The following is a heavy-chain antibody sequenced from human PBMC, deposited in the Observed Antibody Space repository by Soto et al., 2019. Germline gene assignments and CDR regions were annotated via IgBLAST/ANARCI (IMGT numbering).Heavy chain of an antibody. J-gene: IGHJ4*02. CDR2: IYHSGST. V-gene: IGHV4-39*01. CDR1: GCSISSSSYY. D-gene: IGHD5-18*01. Sequence: QLQLQESGPGLVRPSETLSLTCTVSGCSISSSSYYWGWIRQPPGKGLDRIANIYHSGSTYYNPSLKSRVTISVDTSKNQLSLKMTSVTATDTAVYYCAGHVDVSMVPFDSWGQGTPVSVPS. CDR3: AGHVDVSMVPFDS.